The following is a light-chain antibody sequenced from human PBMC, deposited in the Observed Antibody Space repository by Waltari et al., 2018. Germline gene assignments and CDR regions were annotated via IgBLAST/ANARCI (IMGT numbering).Light chain of an antibody. CDR1: ESGAAD. V-gene: IGKV3-11*01. CDR3: QQRFRWPLT. J-gene: IGKJ4*01. Sequence: EIVLTQSPATLYLSPGERATLPCRASESGAADLGWYQQRLGQPPRLLIYDAANRATGSPARFSGSGSGTDFTHTIDSLEPEDFAVYYCQQRFRWPLTFGGGTRVE. CDR2: DAA.